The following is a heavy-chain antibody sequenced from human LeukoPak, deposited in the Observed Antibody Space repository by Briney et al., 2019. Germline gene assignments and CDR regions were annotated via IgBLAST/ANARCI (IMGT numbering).Heavy chain of an antibody. J-gene: IGHJ4*02. CDR2: IYHSGST. Sequence: KPSETLSLTCAVSGYSISSGYYWGWIRPPPGKGLEWIGSIYHSGSTYYNPSLKSRVTISVDTSKNQFSLKLSFVTAADTAVYYCARPTFGVASCFDYWGQGTLVTVSS. V-gene: IGHV4-38-2*01. D-gene: IGHD3-3*01. CDR3: ARPTFGVASCFDY. CDR1: GYSISSGYY.